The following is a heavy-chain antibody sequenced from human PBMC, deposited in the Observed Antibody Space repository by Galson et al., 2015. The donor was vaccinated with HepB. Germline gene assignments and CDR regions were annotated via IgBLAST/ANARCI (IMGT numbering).Heavy chain of an antibody. CDR3: AREPSVGWLAY. V-gene: IGHV3-48*01. CDR2: ISSSSSTI. CDR1: GFTFSSYS. J-gene: IGHJ4*02. Sequence: SLRLSCAASGFTFSSYSMNWVRQAPGKGLEWVSYISSSSSTIYYADSVKGRFTISRDNAKNSLYLQMNSLRAEDTAVYYCAREPSVGWLAYWGQGTLVTVSS. D-gene: IGHD6-19*01.